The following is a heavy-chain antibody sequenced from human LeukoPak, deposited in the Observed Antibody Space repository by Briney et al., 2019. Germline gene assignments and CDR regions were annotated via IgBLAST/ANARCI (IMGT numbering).Heavy chain of an antibody. V-gene: IGHV3-7*04. CDR1: GYIYSIYW. CDR2: IKQDGSEK. Sequence: GGSLRLSCAASGYIYSIYWTSWVRQAPGEGLEWVANIKQDGSEKYYVDSVKGRFTISRDNAKNSLYLQMSSLRAEDTAVYYCARGPDYFDYWGQGTLVTVSS. CDR3: ARGPDYFDY. J-gene: IGHJ4*02.